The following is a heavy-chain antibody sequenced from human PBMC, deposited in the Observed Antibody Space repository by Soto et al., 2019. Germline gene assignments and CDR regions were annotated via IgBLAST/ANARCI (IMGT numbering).Heavy chain of an antibody. CDR1: GGTFSSYA. V-gene: IGHV1-69*06. D-gene: IGHD5-12*01. J-gene: IGHJ6*02. Sequence: VKVSCKASGGTFSSYAISWVRQAPGQGLEWMGGIIPIFGTANYAQKFQGRVTITADKSTSTAYMELSSLRSEDTAVYYCARDLLRRGYSGYDDYYYYYGMDVWGQGTTVTVSS. CDR2: IIPIFGTA. CDR3: ARDLLRRGYSGYDDYYYYYGMDV.